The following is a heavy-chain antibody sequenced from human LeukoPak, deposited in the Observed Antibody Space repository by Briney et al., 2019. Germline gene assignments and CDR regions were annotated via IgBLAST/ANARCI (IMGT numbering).Heavy chain of an antibody. J-gene: IGHJ6*03. Sequence: SETLSLTCTVSGGSINNYYWSWIRQPAGKGLEWIGRIYSSESTNYNPSLKSRVTMSIDTSKNQFSLKLSSVTAADTAVYYCARADYWGPAGYYYYMDVWGKGTTVTVSS. D-gene: IGHD7-27*01. CDR2: IYSSEST. CDR1: GGSINNYY. CDR3: ARADYWGPAGYYYYMDV. V-gene: IGHV4-4*07.